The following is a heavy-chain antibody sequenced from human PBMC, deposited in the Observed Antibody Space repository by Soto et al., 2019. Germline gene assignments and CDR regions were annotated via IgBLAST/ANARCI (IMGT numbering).Heavy chain of an antibody. Sequence: QVQLVQSGAEVKKPGSSVTVSCKASGGTFSSYAIRWVRQAPGQGLEWMGGIIPIFGTANYAQKMQGRVTIAADESTSTDYAELSSLRSDDTAAYYCARAVDTFMVPRFDYWGQGTLVTASS. D-gene: IGHD5-18*01. V-gene: IGHV1-69*01. J-gene: IGHJ4*02. CDR3: ARAVDTFMVPRFDY. CDR2: IIPIFGTA. CDR1: GGTFSSYA.